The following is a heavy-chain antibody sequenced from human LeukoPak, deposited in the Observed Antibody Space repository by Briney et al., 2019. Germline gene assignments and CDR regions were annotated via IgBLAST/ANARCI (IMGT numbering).Heavy chain of an antibody. Sequence: SETLSLTCTVSGGSISSYYWSWIRQPPGKGLEWIGYIYYSGSTNYNPSLKSRVTISVDTSKNQFSLKLSSVTAADTAVYYCARLAARSVYYFDYWGQGTLATVSS. CDR2: IYYSGST. J-gene: IGHJ4*02. CDR1: GGSISSYY. CDR3: ARLAARSVYYFDY. V-gene: IGHV4-59*08. D-gene: IGHD6-6*01.